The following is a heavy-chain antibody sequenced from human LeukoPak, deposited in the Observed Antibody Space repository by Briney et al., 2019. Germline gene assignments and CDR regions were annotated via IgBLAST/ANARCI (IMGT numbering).Heavy chain of an antibody. D-gene: IGHD6-13*01. CDR1: GFTFSDYG. Sequence: GGSLRLSCAASGFTFSDYGMHWVRQAPGKGLEWVAFIRIDGTNKNYADSVKGRFTISRDNSRNTLFLQMNSLRAEDTAVYYCARGDSSSWYYDAFDIWGQGTMVTVSS. CDR3: ARGDSSSWYYDAFDI. J-gene: IGHJ3*02. CDR2: IRIDGTNK. V-gene: IGHV3-30*02.